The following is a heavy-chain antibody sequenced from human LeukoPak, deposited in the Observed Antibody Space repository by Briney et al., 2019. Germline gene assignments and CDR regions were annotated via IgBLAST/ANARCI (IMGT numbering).Heavy chain of an antibody. V-gene: IGHV3-23*01. CDR3: ARALAAAGSNWFDP. Sequence: GSLRLSCAASGFTFSNYAMSWVRQAPGKGLEWVSDISGSDGSTYYADSVKGRFTISRDNSKNTLYLQMNSLRAEDTAVYYCARALAAAGSNWFDPWGQGTLVTVSS. D-gene: IGHD6-13*01. CDR2: ISGSDGST. CDR1: GFTFSNYA. J-gene: IGHJ5*02.